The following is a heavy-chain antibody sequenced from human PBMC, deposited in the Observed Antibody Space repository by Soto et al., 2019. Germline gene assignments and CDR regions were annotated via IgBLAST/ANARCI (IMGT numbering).Heavy chain of an antibody. CDR1: GFTFSSYG. J-gene: IGHJ6*02. V-gene: IGHV3-30*18. D-gene: IGHD4-4*01. CDR3: AKPDYSNYETTYYYYGMDV. Sequence: QVQLVESGGGVVQPGRSLRLSCAASGFTFSSYGMHWVRQAPGKGLEWVAVISYDGSNKYYADSVKGRFTISRDNSKNTLYLQMNSLRAEDTAVYYCAKPDYSNYETTYYYYGMDVWGQGTTVTVSS. CDR2: ISYDGSNK.